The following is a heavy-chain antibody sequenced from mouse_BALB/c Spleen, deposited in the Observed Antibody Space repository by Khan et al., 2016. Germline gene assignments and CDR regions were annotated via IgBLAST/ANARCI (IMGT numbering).Heavy chain of an antibody. V-gene: IGHV2-5*01. CDR1: GFALTSYG. CDR3: AKMVTYSAMDY. J-gene: IGHJ4*01. D-gene: IGHD2-1*01. Sequence: QVQLKQSGPGLVQPSQSLSITCTVSGFALTSYGVHWVRQSPGKGLEWLGGIWRGGSKDYNAAILSRLSITKDISKSQVCFQMNSLQADDPAIYSCAKMVTYSAMDYCGQGTALTVST. CDR2: IWRGGSK.